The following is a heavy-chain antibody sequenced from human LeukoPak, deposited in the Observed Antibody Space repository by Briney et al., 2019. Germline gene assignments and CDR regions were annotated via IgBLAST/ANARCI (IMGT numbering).Heavy chain of an antibody. CDR3: ARVSDSSGYYLTLMEPPAFDI. J-gene: IGHJ3*02. CDR1: GFTFSSYA. D-gene: IGHD3-22*01. V-gene: IGHV3-30*04. Sequence: PGGSLRLSCAASGFTFSSYAMHWVRQAPGKGLEWVAVISYDGSNKYYADSVKGRFTISRDNSKNTLYLQMNSLRAEDTAVYYCARVSDSSGYYLTLMEPPAFDIWGQGTMVTVSS. CDR2: ISYDGSNK.